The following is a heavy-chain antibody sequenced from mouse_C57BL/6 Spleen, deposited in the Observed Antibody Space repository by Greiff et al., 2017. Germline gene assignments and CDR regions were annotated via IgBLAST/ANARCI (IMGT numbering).Heavy chain of an antibody. Sequence: VQLQQPGAELVMPGASVKLSCKASGYTFTSYWMHWVKQRPGQGLEWIGEIDPSDSYTNYNQKFKGKSTLTVDKSSSTAYMQLSSLTSEDSAVYYCARGYVGAWFAYWGQGTLVTVSA. CDR2: IDPSDSYT. CDR1: GYTFTSYW. CDR3: ARGYVGAWFAY. J-gene: IGHJ3*01. D-gene: IGHD3-1*01. V-gene: IGHV1-69*01.